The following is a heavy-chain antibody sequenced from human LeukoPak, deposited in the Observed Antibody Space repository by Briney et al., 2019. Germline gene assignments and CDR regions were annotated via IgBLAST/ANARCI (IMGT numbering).Heavy chain of an antibody. V-gene: IGHV1-2*02. CDR2: INPNSGGT. Sequence: ASVKVSCKASGYTFTGYYMHWVRQAPGQGLEWMGWINPNSGGTNYAQKFQGRVTMTRDTSISTAYMELSRLRSDDTAVYYCARDLSSGYYRNFDYWGQGTLVTVSS. J-gene: IGHJ4*02. CDR1: GYTFTGYY. CDR3: ARDLSSGYYRNFDY. D-gene: IGHD3-22*01.